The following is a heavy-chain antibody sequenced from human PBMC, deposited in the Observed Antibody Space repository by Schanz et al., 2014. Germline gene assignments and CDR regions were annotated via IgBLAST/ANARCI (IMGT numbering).Heavy chain of an antibody. CDR1: GFTFSDYY. D-gene: IGHD3-10*01. J-gene: IGHJ4*02. Sequence: QVQLVESGGTLVKPGGSLRLSCVVSGFTFSDYYMSWIRQAPGKGLEWVSYISSSSIYTNYADSVKGRFTISRDNAKNSLYLQMNNLRVEDTAVYYCARGPDYGSGSYSSYWGQGTLVTVSS. V-gene: IGHV3-11*06. CDR2: ISSSSIYT. CDR3: ARGPDYGSGSYSSY.